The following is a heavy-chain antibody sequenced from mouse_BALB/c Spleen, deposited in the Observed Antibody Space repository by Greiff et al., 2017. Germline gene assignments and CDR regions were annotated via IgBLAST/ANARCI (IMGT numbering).Heavy chain of an antibody. CDR2: IYYSGTI. Sequence: EVNLVESGPGLVKPSQTVSLTCTVTGISITTGNYRWSWIRQFPGNKLEWIGYIYYSGTITYNPSLTSRTTITRDTSKNQFFLEMNSLTAEDTATYYCARGRAISLLRHGYYFDYWGQGTTLTVSS. D-gene: IGHD1-2*01. CDR1: GISITTGNYR. V-gene: IGHV3-5*02. CDR3: ARGRAISLLRHGYYFDY. J-gene: IGHJ2*01.